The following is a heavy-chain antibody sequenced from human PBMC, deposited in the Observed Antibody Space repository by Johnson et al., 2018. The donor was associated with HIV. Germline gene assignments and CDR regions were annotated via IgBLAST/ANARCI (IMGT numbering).Heavy chain of an antibody. V-gene: IGHV3-13*01. D-gene: IGHD1-26*01. CDR3: ARTSEWATYQDAFDI. CDR2: IGTAGDT. Sequence: VQLVESGGGLVQPGGSLRLSCAASGFTFSSYDMHWVRQATGKGLEWVSAIGTAGDTYYPCSVKGRFTISRENAKNSLYLQMNSLRAEDTAVFYCARTSEWATYQDAFDIWGQGTMVSVSS. J-gene: IGHJ3*02. CDR1: GFTFSSYD.